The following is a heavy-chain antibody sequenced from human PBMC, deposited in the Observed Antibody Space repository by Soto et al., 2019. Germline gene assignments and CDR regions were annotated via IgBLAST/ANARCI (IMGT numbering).Heavy chain of an antibody. CDR2: LHNSGGA. V-gene: IGHV4-59*08. CDR3: ARHDARGGAFDI. Sequence: QVQLQESGPGLVKPSETLSLTCTVSGVSINDYYRSWVRQPPGKGLEWIAWLHNSGGADYSPPLKSRVTTSMDTSKSQFSLRLSSVTAADTAVYYCARHDARGGAFDIWGQGTMVTVSS. J-gene: IGHJ3*02. CDR1: GVSINDYY. D-gene: IGHD3-16*01.